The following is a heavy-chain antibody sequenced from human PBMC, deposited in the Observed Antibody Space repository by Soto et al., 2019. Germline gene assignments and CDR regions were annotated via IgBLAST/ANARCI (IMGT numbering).Heavy chain of an antibody. CDR1: GGSISSGGYY. CDR3: AREGYSSSWYARGAFDI. D-gene: IGHD6-13*01. Sequence: SETLSLTCTVSGGSISSGGYYWSWIRQHPGKGLEWIGYIYYSGSTNYNPSLKSRVTISVDTSKNQFSLKLSSVTAADTAVYYCAREGYSSSWYARGAFDIWGQGTMVTVS. J-gene: IGHJ3*02. V-gene: IGHV4-61*08. CDR2: IYYSGST.